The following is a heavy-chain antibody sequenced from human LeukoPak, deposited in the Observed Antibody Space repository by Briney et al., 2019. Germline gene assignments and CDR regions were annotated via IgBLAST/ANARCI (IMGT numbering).Heavy chain of an antibody. CDR1: GFTFKNYA. J-gene: IGHJ4*02. Sequence: GGSLRLSCTASGFTFKNYAMSWVRQAPGKGLEWVAVTSYDGSNKYYADSVKGRFTISRDNSKNTLYLQMNSLRAEDTAVYYCARDSRSGYSLGLFSYFDYWGQGTLVTVSS. D-gene: IGHD3-22*01. V-gene: IGHV3-30-3*01. CDR3: ARDSRSGYSLGLFSYFDY. CDR2: TSYDGSNK.